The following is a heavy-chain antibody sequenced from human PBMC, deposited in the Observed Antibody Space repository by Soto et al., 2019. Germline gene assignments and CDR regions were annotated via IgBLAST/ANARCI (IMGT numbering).Heavy chain of an antibody. CDR1: GYTFTRYG. V-gene: IGHV1-3*01. D-gene: IGHD6-13*01. CDR3: VRRHVSATGIDWFDP. Sequence: ASVKVSCKASGYTFTRYGIHWVRQAPGQRLEWMGWINAANGDTKYSPKFQGRVTITRDTSASTACMELSSLRSEDTAVYYCVRRHVSATGIDWFDPWGQGTLVTVSS. CDR2: INAANGDT. J-gene: IGHJ5*02.